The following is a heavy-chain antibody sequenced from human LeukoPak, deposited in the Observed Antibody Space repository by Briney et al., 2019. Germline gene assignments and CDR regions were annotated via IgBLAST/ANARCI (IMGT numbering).Heavy chain of an antibody. V-gene: IGHV1-69*05. Sequence: SAKVSCKASGGTFSSYAISWVRQAPGQGLEWMGGIIPIFGTANYAQKFQGRVTITTDESTSTAYMELSSLRSEDTAVYYCAAEEVVVPAAIGSNYYYYYMDVWGKGTTVTVSS. CDR2: IIPIFGTA. CDR3: AAEEVVVPAAIGSNYYYYYMDV. D-gene: IGHD2-2*01. J-gene: IGHJ6*03. CDR1: GGTFSSYA.